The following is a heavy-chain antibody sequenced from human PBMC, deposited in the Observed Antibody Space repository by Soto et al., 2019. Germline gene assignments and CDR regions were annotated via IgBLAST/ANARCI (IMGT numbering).Heavy chain of an antibody. CDR1: GFTFSDYY. CDR2: ISSSGSTI. J-gene: IGHJ3*02. Sequence: GGSLRLSCAASGFTFSDYYMSWIRQAPGKGLEWVSYISSSGSTIYYADSVKGRFTISRDNAKNSLYLQMNSLRAEDTAVYYCARDFHAQTLLLWFGESSGNDAFDIWGQGTMVTVSS. V-gene: IGHV3-11*01. D-gene: IGHD3-10*01. CDR3: ARDFHAQTLLLWFGESSGNDAFDI.